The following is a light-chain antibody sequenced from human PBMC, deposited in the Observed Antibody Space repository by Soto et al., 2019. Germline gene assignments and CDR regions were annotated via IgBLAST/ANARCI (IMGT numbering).Light chain of an antibody. Sequence: HSALTQPPSVSGSPGQSVTISCTGTSSYVGSYNRVSWYQQPPGTAPKLMIYEVSNRPSGVPDRFSGSKSGNTASLTISGLQPEDEADYYCNSYTSSNTYVFGTGTRSPS. CDR2: EVS. J-gene: IGLJ1*01. V-gene: IGLV2-18*02. CDR1: SSYVGSYNR. CDR3: NSYTSSNTYV.